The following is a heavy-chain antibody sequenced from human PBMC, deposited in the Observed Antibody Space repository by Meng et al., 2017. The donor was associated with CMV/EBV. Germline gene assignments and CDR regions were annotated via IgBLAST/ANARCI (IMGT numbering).Heavy chain of an antibody. CDR3: AAGLETQEYYFDY. V-gene: IGHV3-48*04. D-gene: IGHD3/OR15-3a*01. CDR2: ISSSSSSTI. J-gene: IGHJ4*02. CDR1: GFTFSSYS. Sequence: GESLKISCAASGFTFSSYSMNWVRQAPGKGLEWVSYISSSSSSTIYYADYVKGRFTISRDNAKNSLYLQMNSLRAEDTAVYYCAAGLETQEYYFDYWGQGTLVTVSS.